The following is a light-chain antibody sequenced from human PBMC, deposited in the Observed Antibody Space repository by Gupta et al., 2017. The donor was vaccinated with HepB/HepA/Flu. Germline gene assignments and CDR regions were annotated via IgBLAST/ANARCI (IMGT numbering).Light chain of an antibody. J-gene: IGKJ1*01. CDR1: QSVSNY. V-gene: IGKV1-39*01. Sequence: DIQMTKSPSCLSTSIGDRVTITCRASQSVSNYLDWYQQKPGQAPNLLIYAASSRDSGVPSRFSGSGSGTEFTLTISSLQPEDFAIYYCQQSNSTLWTFGQGTKVEVK. CDR2: AAS. CDR3: QQSNSTLWT.